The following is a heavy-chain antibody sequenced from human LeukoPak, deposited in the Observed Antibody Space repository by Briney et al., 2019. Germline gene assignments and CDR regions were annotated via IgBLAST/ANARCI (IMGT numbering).Heavy chain of an antibody. V-gene: IGHV3-23*01. Sequence: GGSLGLSCAASGFTFSSYAMTWVRQAPGKGLEWVSVIGSGGDTYYADSVNGRFTISRDISKNTLYLQMPSLSAEDPAVYYCAKYYASRSRSFAFWGQGTLVTVSS. CDR3: AKYYASRSRSFAF. CDR2: IGSGGDT. CDR1: GFTFSSYA. D-gene: IGHD3-10*01. J-gene: IGHJ4*02.